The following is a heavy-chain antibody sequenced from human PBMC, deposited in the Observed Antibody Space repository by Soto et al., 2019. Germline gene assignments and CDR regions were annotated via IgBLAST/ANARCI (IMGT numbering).Heavy chain of an antibody. CDR2: IYYSGST. J-gene: IGHJ6*02. Sequence: SETLSLTCTVSGASISSYYWSWIRQPPGKGLEWIGYIYYSGSTNYNPSLKSRVTISVDTSKNQFSLKLSSVTAADTAVYYCARPLYSYGTMDVWGQGTTVT. D-gene: IGHD5-18*01. V-gene: IGHV4-59*01. CDR1: GASISSYY. CDR3: ARPLYSYGTMDV.